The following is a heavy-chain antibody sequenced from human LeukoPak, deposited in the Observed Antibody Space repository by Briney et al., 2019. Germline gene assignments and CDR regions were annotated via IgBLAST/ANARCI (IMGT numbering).Heavy chain of an antibody. D-gene: IGHD6-13*01. Sequence: PGGSLRLSCVASGFSFSTYAMPWVRQAPGKGLEWVAVISFDGSKEYYAESVKGRFTISRDNSKNTLYLQMNSLRSEDTAVYYCARAYSDLIYLYWGQGTLVTVSS. CDR3: ARAYSDLIYLY. CDR2: ISFDGSKE. J-gene: IGHJ4*02. V-gene: IGHV3-30*03. CDR1: GFSFSTYA.